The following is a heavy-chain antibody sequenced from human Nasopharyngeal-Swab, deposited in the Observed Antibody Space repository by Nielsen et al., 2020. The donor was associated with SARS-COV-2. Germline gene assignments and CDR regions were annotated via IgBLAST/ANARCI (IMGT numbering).Heavy chain of an antibody. Sequence: APVKVSCKASGYTFTSYDINWVRQATGQGLEWMGWMNPNSGNTGYAQKFQGRVTMTRDTSISTAYMELSSLRSEDTAVYYCATARDYGGNSGLASLDYWGQGTLITVSS. V-gene: IGHV1-8*01. CDR3: ATARDYGGNSGLASLDY. D-gene: IGHD4-23*01. CDR1: GYTFTSYD. CDR2: MNPNSGNT. J-gene: IGHJ4*02.